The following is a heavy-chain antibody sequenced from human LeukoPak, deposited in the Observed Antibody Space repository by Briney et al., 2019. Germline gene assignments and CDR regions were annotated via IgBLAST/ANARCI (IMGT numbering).Heavy chain of an antibody. J-gene: IGHJ4*02. CDR2: IYPGDSDT. Sequence: GESLKISCLGSGYRFSDYWIGWVRQMPGKGLELMGIIYPGDSDTRYSPSFQGQVITSADKSINIAYLQWSGLKASDTAIYYCARREYSGHSYFDYWGQGTLVTVSS. CDR3: ARREYSGHSYFDY. V-gene: IGHV5-51*01. D-gene: IGHD3-22*01. CDR1: GYRFSDYW.